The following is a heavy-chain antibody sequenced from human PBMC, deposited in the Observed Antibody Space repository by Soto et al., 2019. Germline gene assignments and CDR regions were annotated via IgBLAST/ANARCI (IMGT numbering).Heavy chain of an antibody. CDR3: ARNAELSGEQDSYYFDE. CDR1: GYTFTRYA. J-gene: IGHJ4*02. Sequence: ASVKVSCTAAGYTFTRYAMHWVRQAPGQRPEWMGWINAGNGDTKYSEKLQGRVTFTRDTSASTTDMELSSLRSEDTAVYYCARNAELSGEQDSYYFDEWGQGTPVTVAS. V-gene: IGHV1-3*01. D-gene: IGHD3-16*02. CDR2: INAGNGDT.